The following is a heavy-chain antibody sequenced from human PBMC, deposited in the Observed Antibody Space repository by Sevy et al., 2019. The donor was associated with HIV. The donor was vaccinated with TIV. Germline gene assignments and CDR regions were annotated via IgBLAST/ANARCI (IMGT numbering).Heavy chain of an antibody. V-gene: IGHV3-7*01. CDR3: AHETFGRFES. CDR1: GFTFSSYW. D-gene: IGHD3-16*01. CDR2: IKQDGSDK. Sequence: GESLKISCAASGFTFSSYWMSWVRQAPGKGLEWVANIKQDGSDKHYVDSVEGRFTISRDNAKNLLFLQMNSLRVEDTAVYYCAHETFGRFESWGQGTLVTVSS. J-gene: IGHJ4*02.